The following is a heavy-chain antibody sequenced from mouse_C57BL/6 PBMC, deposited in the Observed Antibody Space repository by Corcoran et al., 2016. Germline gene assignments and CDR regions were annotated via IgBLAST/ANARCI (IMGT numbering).Heavy chain of an antibody. D-gene: IGHD1-1*01. V-gene: IGHV1-26*01. CDR2: INPNNVGT. CDR3: AITTGGDY. J-gene: IGHJ2*01. CDR1: GYTFTDYY. Sequence: EVQLQQSGPELVKPGASVKISCKASGYTFTDYYMNWVKQCHGKSLEWIGDINPNNVGTSYNQKFKGKATLTVDKSSSTAYMELRSLTSEDSAVYYCAITTGGDYWGQGTTLTVSS.